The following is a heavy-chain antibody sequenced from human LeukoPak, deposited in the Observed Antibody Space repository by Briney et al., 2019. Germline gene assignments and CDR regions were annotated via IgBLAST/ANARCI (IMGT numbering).Heavy chain of an antibody. CDR1: GDAISSYY. D-gene: IGHD1-26*01. Sequence: PSETLTLTCTVSGDAISSYYWSWTREPPGKGLEWIGYIYYSRSPDYNPSLKSRVIISVDTSRNQFSLKLSSVTAADTAVYYCARSREWELRLYYYYMDVWGKGTTVTVSS. V-gene: IGHV4-59*13. CDR2: IYYSRSP. CDR3: ARSREWELRLYYYYMDV. J-gene: IGHJ6*03.